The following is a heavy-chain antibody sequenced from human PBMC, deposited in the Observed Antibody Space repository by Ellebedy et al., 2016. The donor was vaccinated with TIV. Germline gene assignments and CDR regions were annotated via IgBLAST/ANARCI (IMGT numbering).Heavy chain of an antibody. CDR2: VYHSGNT. V-gene: IGHV4-59*13. CDR3: ATNKGGNHGAFDI. D-gene: IGHD4-23*01. CDR1: GGSISSKY. Sequence: SETLSLXXSVSGGSISSKYWVWFRQSPGEGLEWIGWVYHSGNTNYNPSLKSRVTISIDTSKNQFSLKLNSVTAADTAVYYCATNKGGNHGAFDIWGQGTMVTVSS. J-gene: IGHJ3*02.